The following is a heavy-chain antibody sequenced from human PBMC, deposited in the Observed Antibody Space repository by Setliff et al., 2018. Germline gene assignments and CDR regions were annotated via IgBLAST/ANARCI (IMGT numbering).Heavy chain of an antibody. Sequence: ETLSLTCTVYGASFSDYYWGWIRQPPGKGLEWIAEINHSGSTNYNPSLKSRTTISVDTSKNQFSLRLSSVTAADTAVYYCARQYGDYIFTFDIWGQGTMVTVSS. CDR3: ARQYGDYIFTFDI. V-gene: IGHV4-34*10. CDR1: GASFSDYY. CDR2: INHSGST. D-gene: IGHD4-17*01. J-gene: IGHJ3*02.